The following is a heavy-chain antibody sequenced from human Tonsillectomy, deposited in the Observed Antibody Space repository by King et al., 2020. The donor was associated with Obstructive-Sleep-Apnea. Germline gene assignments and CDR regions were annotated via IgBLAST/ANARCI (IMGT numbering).Heavy chain of an antibody. V-gene: IGHV3-66*01. CDR2: IYSDGNT. Sequence: VQLVESGGGLVQPGGSLRLSCAASGFAVSTNFMTWVRQAPGKGLEWVSIIYSDGNTYYADSVKGRFTISRDNSKNTLFLQMNSPRAEDTAVYYCARGGGGGNGTWGQGPLATVSS. J-gene: IGHJ5*02. CDR3: ARGGGGGNGT. D-gene: IGHD3-16*01. CDR1: GFAVSTNF.